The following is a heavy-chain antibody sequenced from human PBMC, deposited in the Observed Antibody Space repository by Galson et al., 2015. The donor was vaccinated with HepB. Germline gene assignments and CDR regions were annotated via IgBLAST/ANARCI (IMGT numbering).Heavy chain of an antibody. CDR2: IIPIFGPA. J-gene: IGHJ2*01. D-gene: IGHD2-2*02. CDR3: ASGERGYCSSTSCYTGWNFDL. CDR1: GGTFSSYA. V-gene: IGHV1-69*06. Sequence: SVKVSCKASGGTFSSYAISWVRQAPGQGLEWMGGIIPIFGPANYAQKFQGRVTITADKSTSTAYMELSSLRSEDTAVYYCASGERGYCSSTSCYTGWNFDLWDRGTLVAVSS.